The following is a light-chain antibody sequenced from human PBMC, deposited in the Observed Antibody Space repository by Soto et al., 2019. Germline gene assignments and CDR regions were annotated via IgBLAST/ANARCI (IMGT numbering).Light chain of an antibody. CDR2: EGS. CDR3: CSYAGSSTRDV. Sequence: QSALTQPASVSGSPGQSITISCTGTSSDVGSYNLVSWYQQHPGKAPKLMIYEGSKRPSGVSTRFSGSKSGNTASLTISGPQAEDEADYYCCSYAGSSTRDVFGTGTKLTVL. J-gene: IGLJ1*01. V-gene: IGLV2-23*01. CDR1: SSDVGSYNL.